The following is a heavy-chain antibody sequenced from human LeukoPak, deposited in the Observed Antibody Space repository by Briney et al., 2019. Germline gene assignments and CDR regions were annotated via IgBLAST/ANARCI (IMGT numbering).Heavy chain of an antibody. V-gene: IGHV1-2*02. CDR3: ARYGSGCNPPLDY. CDR2: INPKNGDT. D-gene: IGHD3-10*01. CDR1: ANTFTDYL. J-gene: IGHJ4*02. Sequence: ASVKVSCKASANTFTDYLMHWVRQAPGQGLEWMGWINPKNGDTKYAQQFQGRVTMTRDTSISTSYMELSSLRSDDTALYYCARYGSGCNPPLDYWGQGTLVTVSS.